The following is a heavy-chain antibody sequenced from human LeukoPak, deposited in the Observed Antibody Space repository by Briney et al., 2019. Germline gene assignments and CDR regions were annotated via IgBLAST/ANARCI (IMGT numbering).Heavy chain of an antibody. J-gene: IGHJ5*02. CDR1: GYSISSGYY. V-gene: IGHV4-38-2*01. CDR3: ARGRGNWFGP. Sequence: SETLSLTCAVSGYSISSGYYWGWIRQPPGKGLEWIGSIYHSGSIYYNPSLKSRLTISVDTSKNQFSLKLSSVTAADTAVYYCARGRGNWFGPWGQGTLVTVSS. CDR2: IYHSGSI.